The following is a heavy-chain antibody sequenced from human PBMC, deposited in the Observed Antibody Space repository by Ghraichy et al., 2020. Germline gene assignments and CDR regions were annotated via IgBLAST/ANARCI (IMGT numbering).Heavy chain of an antibody. CDR1: GFSFTDYW. Sequence: GESLNISCAASGFSFTDYWMHWVRQTPGRGLEWVSHLNIDGTTVNYADSVKGRFTISRDNAKNTMYLQMISLTVEDTAVYYCVRSYKDGLRHFDYWCQGTLFTVSS. V-gene: IGHV3-74*01. J-gene: IGHJ4*02. D-gene: IGHD1-14*01. CDR3: VRSYKDGLRHFDY. CDR2: LNIDGTTV.